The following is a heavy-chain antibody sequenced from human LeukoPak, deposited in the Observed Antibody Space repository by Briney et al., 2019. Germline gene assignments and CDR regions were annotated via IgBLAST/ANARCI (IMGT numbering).Heavy chain of an antibody. CDR1: GGSISGYY. J-gene: IGHJ3*02. V-gene: IGHV4-59*01. Sequence: SETLSLTCTVTGGSISGYYWNWIRQPPGGGLEWIGYIYYDGNTNYSPSVKSQVTISVDISKNQVSLRLSSVTADDTAVYYCARDQGISSDLDAFDIWGQGTMVTVSS. CDR3: ARDQGISSDLDAFDI. CDR2: IYYDGNT. D-gene: IGHD3-10*01.